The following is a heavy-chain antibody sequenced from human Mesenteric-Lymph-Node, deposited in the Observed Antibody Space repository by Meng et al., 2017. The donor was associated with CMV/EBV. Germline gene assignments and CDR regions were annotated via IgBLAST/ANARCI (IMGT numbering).Heavy chain of an antibody. CDR1: GYTFNGYY. J-gene: IGHJ6*02. CDR2: INPNTGGT. CDR3: ARSGVREVYYYYGMDV. V-gene: IGHV1-2*02. Sequence: ASVKVSCKASGYTFNGYYIHWVRQAPGQGLEWMGWINPNTGGTNYAQNFQDRVTMTRDRSISTAYMEVIRLRSDDTAVYYCARSGVREVYYYYGMDVWGQETTVTVSS. D-gene: IGHD1-1*01.